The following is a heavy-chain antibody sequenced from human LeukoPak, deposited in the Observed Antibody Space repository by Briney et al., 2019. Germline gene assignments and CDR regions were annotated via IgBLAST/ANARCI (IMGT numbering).Heavy chain of an antibody. V-gene: IGHV3-30*03. CDR1: GFTFSSYV. Sequence: GGSLRLSCAASGFTFSSYVMNWVRQAPGKGLEWVAVISYDGSDKYYADSVKGRFTISRDNSRNTLYLQMNSLRAEDTAVYYCARDLDSSLRDWSQGTLVTVSS. J-gene: IGHJ4*02. CDR3: ARDLDSSLRD. D-gene: IGHD6-19*01. CDR2: ISYDGSDK.